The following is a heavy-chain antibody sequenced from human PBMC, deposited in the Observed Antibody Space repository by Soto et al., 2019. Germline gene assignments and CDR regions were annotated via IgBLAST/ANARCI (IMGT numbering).Heavy chain of an antibody. CDR1: GGSISSYY. D-gene: IGHD3-22*01. V-gene: IGHV4-59*01. Sequence: SETLSLTCTVSGGSISSYYWSWIRQPPGKGLEWIGYIYYSGSTNYNPSLKSRVTISVDTSKNQFSLKLSSVTAADTAVYYCARVKYYYDSSGPGDYWGQGTLVTVSS. J-gene: IGHJ4*02. CDR3: ARVKYYYDSSGPGDY. CDR2: IYYSGST.